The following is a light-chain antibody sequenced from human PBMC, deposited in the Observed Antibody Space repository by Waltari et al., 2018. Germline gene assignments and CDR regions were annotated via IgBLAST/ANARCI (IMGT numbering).Light chain of an antibody. CDR3: QQYYSTPWT. V-gene: IGKV4-1*01. CDR2: WAS. J-gene: IGKJ1*01. Sequence: DIVMTQSPDSLAVSLGERATINCKSSQSVLYSSNNKNYLAWYQQKSGQPPKLLIYWASTRESGVPDRFSGSGSAKHFTLTSSSLQAADVAVYYCQQYYSTPWTFGPGTKVEIK. CDR1: QSVLYSSNNKNY.